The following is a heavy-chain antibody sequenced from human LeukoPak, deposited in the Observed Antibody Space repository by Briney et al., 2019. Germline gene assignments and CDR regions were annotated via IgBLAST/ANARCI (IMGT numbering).Heavy chain of an antibody. CDR2: IKQDGSEK. Sequence: GGSLRLSCAASGFTFSSYWMSWVRQAPGKGLEWVANIKQDGSEKYYVDSVKGRFTISRDNSKNTLYLQMNSLRAEDTAVYYCAKDYIPFSIAAAGALDYWGQGTLVTVSS. CDR1: GFTFSSYW. D-gene: IGHD6-13*01. V-gene: IGHV3-7*01. J-gene: IGHJ4*02. CDR3: AKDYIPFSIAAAGALDY.